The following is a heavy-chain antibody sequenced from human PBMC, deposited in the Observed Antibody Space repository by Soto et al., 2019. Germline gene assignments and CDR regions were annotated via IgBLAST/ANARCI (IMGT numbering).Heavy chain of an antibody. Sequence: QGQLVESGGRVVQPGRSLRLSCAASGFTFSSYGMHWVRQAPGKGLEWVAVIWYDGSNKYYADSVKGRFTISRDNSKNTLYLQMNSLRAEDTAVYYCARGGCSGSADYWGQGTLVTVSS. CDR2: IWYDGSNK. CDR1: GFTFSSYG. J-gene: IGHJ4*02. CDR3: ARGGCSGSADY. V-gene: IGHV3-33*01. D-gene: IGHD3-10*01.